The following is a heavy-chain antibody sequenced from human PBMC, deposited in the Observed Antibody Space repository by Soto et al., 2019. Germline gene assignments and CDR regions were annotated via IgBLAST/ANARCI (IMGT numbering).Heavy chain of an antibody. D-gene: IGHD6-19*01. CDR1: GGSFSGYY. CDR2: IDHGGSP. Sequence: QVQLQQWGAGLLKSSETLSLTCAVYGGSFSGYYWSWIRQPPGKGLEWIGEIDHGGSPYFSPSLKRRVTISIDTSKHPFSLHLRSVTAADTAVYYCARRRSDSSGWGVRYYYAMDVWGQGTTVTVSS. V-gene: IGHV4-34*02. CDR3: ARRRSDSSGWGVRYYYAMDV. J-gene: IGHJ6*02.